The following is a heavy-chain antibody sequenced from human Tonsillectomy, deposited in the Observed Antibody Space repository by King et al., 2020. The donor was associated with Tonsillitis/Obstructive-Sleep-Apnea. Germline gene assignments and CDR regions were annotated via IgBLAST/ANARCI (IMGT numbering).Heavy chain of an antibody. CDR1: GYTFTTYG. V-gene: IGHV1-18*01. Sequence: VQLVESGAEVKKPGASVKVSCTASGYTFTTYGITWVRQAPGRGLEWMGWISTYNSNTKSTQKFQDRVTMTTDTSTSTVYMELRSLRSDDTAAYYCAKDASIDYFYYYGMDVWGQGTTVTVSS. J-gene: IGHJ6*02. CDR3: AKDASIDYFYYYGMDV. D-gene: IGHD3-9*01. CDR2: ISTYNSNT.